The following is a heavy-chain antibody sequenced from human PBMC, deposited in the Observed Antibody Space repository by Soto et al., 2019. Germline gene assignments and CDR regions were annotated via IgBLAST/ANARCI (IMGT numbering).Heavy chain of an antibody. J-gene: IGHJ3*02. D-gene: IGHD3-3*01. V-gene: IGHV4-59*03. CDR1: GGSISSFF. CDR2: IYDSGDA. Sequence: QVQLQQSGPGLVKPSETLSLTCSVSGGSISSFFKNWIRQAPGKGLEWIGCIYDSGDANYNPSLKSRVTISLDTSKNQFSLKMSSVTVADTAVYYCVSSRTAVFGDALDIWALATMVTVSS. CDR3: VSSRTAVFGDALDI.